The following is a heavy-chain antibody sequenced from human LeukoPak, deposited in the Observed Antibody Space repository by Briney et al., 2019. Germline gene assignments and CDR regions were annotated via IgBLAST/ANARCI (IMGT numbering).Heavy chain of an antibody. Sequence: ASVKVSCKASGYTFNSSCMHWVRQAPGQGLEWMGIINPSDDSTRYAQKFQGRVTITADESTSTAYMELSSLRSEDTAVYYCARGVGDIVVVPAATGRYYYMDVWGKGTTVTVSS. J-gene: IGHJ6*03. D-gene: IGHD2-2*01. CDR3: ARGVGDIVVVPAATGRYYYMDV. CDR1: GYTFNSSC. V-gene: IGHV1-46*02. CDR2: INPSDDST.